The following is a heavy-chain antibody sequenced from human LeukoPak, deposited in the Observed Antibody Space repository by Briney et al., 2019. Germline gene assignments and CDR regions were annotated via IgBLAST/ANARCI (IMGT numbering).Heavy chain of an antibody. CDR3: ARERYKTNRYYDILTGYHFNWFDP. CDR2: IYTSGST. Sequence: SETLSLTCTVSGGSISSYYWSWIRQPAGKGLEWIGRIYTSGSTNYNPSLKSRVTMSVDTSKNQFSLKLSSVTAADTAVYYCARERYKTNRYYDILTGYHFNWFDPWGQGTLVTVSS. V-gene: IGHV4-4*07. CDR1: GGSISSYY. D-gene: IGHD3-9*01. J-gene: IGHJ5*02.